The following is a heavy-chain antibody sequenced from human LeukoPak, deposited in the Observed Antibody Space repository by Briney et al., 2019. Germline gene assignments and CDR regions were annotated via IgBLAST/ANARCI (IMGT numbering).Heavy chain of an antibody. J-gene: IGHJ4*02. CDR1: GDTFTSYG. D-gene: IGHD1-26*01. Sequence: ASVKVSCKASGDTFTSYGISWGRQAPGQGLEWMGWISAYNGNPNYAQKLQGRVTMTTDTSTSTAYMELRSLRPDDTAVYYCARDPGSVGATSFDYWGQGTLVTVSS. V-gene: IGHV1-18*01. CDR3: ARDPGSVGATSFDY. CDR2: ISAYNGNP.